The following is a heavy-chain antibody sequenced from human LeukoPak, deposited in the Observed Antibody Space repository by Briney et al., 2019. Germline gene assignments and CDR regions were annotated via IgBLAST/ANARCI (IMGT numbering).Heavy chain of an antibody. D-gene: IGHD4-17*01. CDR3: AREPPYGDYGWFDP. J-gene: IGHJ5*02. V-gene: IGHV4-31*03. Sequence: PSQTLSLTCTVSGGSISRGGYYWSWIRQYPGKGLEWIGYIYYSGSTYYNPSLKSRLIMSVDTSKNQFSLRLSSVTAADTAVYYCAREPPYGDYGWFDPWGQGTLVTVSS. CDR2: IYYSGST. CDR1: GGSISRGGYY.